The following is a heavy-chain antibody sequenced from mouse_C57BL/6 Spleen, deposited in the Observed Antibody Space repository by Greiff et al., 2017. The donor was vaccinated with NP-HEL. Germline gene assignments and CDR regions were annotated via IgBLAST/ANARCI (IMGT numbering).Heavy chain of an antibody. V-gene: IGHV5-4*01. J-gene: IGHJ1*03. Sequence: EVKLMESGGGLVKPGGSLKLSCAASGFTFSSYAMSWVRQTPEKRLEWVATISDGGSYTYSPDNVKGRFTISRDTAKNNLYLQMSHLKSEDTAMYYCARDRITTVASGGFDVWGTGTTVTVSS. CDR2: ISDGGSYT. CDR3: ARDRITTVASGGFDV. D-gene: IGHD1-1*01. CDR1: GFTFSSYA.